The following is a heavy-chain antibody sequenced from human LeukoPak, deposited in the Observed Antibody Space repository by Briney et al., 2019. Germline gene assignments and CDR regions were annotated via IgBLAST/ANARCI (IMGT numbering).Heavy chain of an antibody. D-gene: IGHD6-13*01. CDR2: INPSGGNT. CDR1: GYSFSTHY. V-gene: IGHV1-46*01. Sequence: ASVKVSCKASGYSFSTHYMHWVRQAPGQGLEWMGIINPSGGNTGYAQKFQGRVTITRNTSISTAYMELSSLRSEDTAVYYCAREQQGFDYWGQGTLVTVSS. J-gene: IGHJ4*02. CDR3: AREQQGFDY.